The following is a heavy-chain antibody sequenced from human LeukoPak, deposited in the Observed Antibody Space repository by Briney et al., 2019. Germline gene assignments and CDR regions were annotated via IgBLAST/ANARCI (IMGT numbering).Heavy chain of an antibody. J-gene: IGHJ4*02. V-gene: IGHV4-34*01. CDR2: INHSGST. CDR3: ARHREDCSGGSCYSLHFDY. D-gene: IGHD2-15*01. Sequence: SETLSLTCAVYGGSFSGYYWSWIRQPPGKGLEWIGEINHSGSTNYNPSLKSRVTISVDTSKNQFSLKLSSVTAADTAVYYCARHREDCSGGSCYSLHFDYWGQGTLVTVSS. CDR1: GGSFSGYY.